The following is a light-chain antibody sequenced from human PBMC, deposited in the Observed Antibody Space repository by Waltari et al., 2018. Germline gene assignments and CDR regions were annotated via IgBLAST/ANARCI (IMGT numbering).Light chain of an antibody. CDR1: QDISNY. CDR3: HQYENFPVT. V-gene: IGKV1-33*01. Sequence: DIQVTKSPFSLSASVGDRVTITCQASQDISNYFNWYQQKPGKAPKLLIYDTSHLQTGVPSRFSGTGGGTDFTFTISSLQPEDIATYYCHQYENFPVTFGQGTRLEIK. CDR2: DTS. J-gene: IGKJ5*01.